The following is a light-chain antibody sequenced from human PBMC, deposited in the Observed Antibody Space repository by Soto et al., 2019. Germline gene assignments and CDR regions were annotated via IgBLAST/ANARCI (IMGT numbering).Light chain of an antibody. Sequence: EIVLTQSPGTLSLSPGERATLSCRASQSVSSSYLAWYQQKPGQAPRLLIYGASSRATGIPDRFSGSGSVTDFTLTIRRLEAEDFAVYYCQQYGSSLRTFGQGTTVEIK. CDR1: QSVSSSY. CDR3: QQYGSSLRT. CDR2: GAS. J-gene: IGKJ1*01. V-gene: IGKV3-20*01.